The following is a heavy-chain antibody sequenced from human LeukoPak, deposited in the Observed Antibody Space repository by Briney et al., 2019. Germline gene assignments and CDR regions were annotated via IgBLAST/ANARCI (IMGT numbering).Heavy chain of an antibody. D-gene: IGHD4-23*01. J-gene: IGHJ3*02. CDR3: ARTQGVYYGGNSGAFDI. V-gene: IGHV1-3*01. CDR2: INAGNGNT. Sequence: GASVKVSFKASGYTFTIYAMHWVRRVPGQRPEWMGWINAGNGNTKYSQKFQGRVTITRDTSANTAYMEVSSLKSEDTAAYYCARTQGVYYGGNSGAFDIWGQGTVVTASS. CDR1: GYTFTIYA.